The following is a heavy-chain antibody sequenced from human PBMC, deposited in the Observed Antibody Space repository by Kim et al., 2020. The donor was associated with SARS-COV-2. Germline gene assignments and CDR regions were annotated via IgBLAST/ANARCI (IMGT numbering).Heavy chain of an antibody. CDR2: ISGSGGST. CDR3: AKDSGNDYCDKLDY. D-gene: IGHD4-17*01. Sequence: GGSLRLSCAASGFTFSRYAMSWVRQAPGKGLEWVSAISGSGGSTYYAGSVKGRFTISRDNSKNTMYLQMNSLRAEDTAVYYCAKDSGNDYCDKLDYWGQGNLVTVSS. V-gene: IGHV3-23*01. CDR1: GFTFSRYA. J-gene: IGHJ4*02.